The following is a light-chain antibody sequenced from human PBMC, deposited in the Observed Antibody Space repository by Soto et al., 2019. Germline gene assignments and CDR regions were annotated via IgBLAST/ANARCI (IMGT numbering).Light chain of an antibody. Sequence: QSALTQPASVSGSPGQSITISCTGTSSDVGAYNYVSWYQQHPGKAPKLMIYDVSSRPSGVSNRFSGSKSGNTASLTISGLQAEDEADYYCSSYTSSSPLFGGGTKLTVL. V-gene: IGLV2-14*01. CDR2: DVS. CDR3: SSYTSSSPL. CDR1: SSDVGAYNY. J-gene: IGLJ2*01.